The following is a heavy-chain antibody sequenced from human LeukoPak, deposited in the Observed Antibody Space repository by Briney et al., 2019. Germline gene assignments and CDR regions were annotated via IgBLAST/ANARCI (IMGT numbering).Heavy chain of an antibody. J-gene: IGHJ6*02. V-gene: IGHV3-23*01. Sequence: GGSLRLSCAASGFTFSSYDMTRVRQAPGKGLEWVSTISGSGGRTYYADSVKGRFTISRDNSKNTLYVQMNSLRGEDTAVYYCAKDYYGMDVWGQGTTVTVSS. CDR3: AKDYYGMDV. CDR2: ISGSGGRT. CDR1: GFTFSSYD.